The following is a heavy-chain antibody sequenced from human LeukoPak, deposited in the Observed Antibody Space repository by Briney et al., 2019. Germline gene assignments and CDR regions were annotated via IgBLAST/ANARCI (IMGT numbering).Heavy chain of an antibody. CDR1: GFTFSSYR. D-gene: IGHD1-26*01. CDR3: ARDTEGPKKGSFDY. J-gene: IGHJ4*02. CDR2: ISRSGTTM. V-gene: IGHV3-48*01. Sequence: PGGSLRLSCAASGFTFSSYRMNWVRQAPGKGLEWVSYISRSGTTMYYADSVKGRFTISRDNSKNTLYLQMNSLRAEDTAVYYCARDTEGPKKGSFDYWGQGTLVTVSS.